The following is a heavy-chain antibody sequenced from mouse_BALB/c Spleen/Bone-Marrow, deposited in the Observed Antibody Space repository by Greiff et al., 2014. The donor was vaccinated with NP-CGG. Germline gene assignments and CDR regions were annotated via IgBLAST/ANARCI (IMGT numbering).Heavy chain of an antibody. CDR2: IHYSGTT. V-gene: IGHV3-1*02. J-gene: IGHJ4*01. D-gene: IGHD4-1*01. Sequence: VQLKESGPDLVKPSQSLSLTCTVTGYSITSDYSWHWIRQFPGNKLEWMGYIHYSGTTVYNPSLKSRISITRDTSNNQFFLQLNSVTTEDTATHYCARFAGTPYTMDYWGQGTSVTVSS. CDR3: ARFAGTPYTMDY. CDR1: GYSITSDYS.